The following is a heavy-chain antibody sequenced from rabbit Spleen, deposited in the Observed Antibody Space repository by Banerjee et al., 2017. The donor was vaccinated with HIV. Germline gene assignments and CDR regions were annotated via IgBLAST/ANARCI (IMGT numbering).Heavy chain of an antibody. CDR2: IYTAGGST. Sequence: QQLVESGGGLVKPGASLTLTCKASGFSFSDRDVMCWVRQAPGKGLEWIGLIYTAGGSTDYASWVNGRFTISSDNAQNTVHLQMNSLTAADTATYFCARARDTYDDVGDYARLDLWGPGTLVTVS. CDR1: GFSFSDRDV. D-gene: IGHD2-1*01. J-gene: IGHJ3*01. V-gene: IGHV1S7*01. CDR3: ARARDTYDDVGDYARLDL.